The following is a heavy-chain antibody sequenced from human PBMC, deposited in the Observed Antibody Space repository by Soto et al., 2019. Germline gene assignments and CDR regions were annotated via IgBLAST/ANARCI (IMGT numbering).Heavy chain of an antibody. V-gene: IGHV4-34*01. CDR2: ISHNGNA. J-gene: IGHJ5*02. CDR3: ARRTRITMIVVPYTWFDP. Sequence: SETLSLTCAVYGESLSASYWSWIRQPPGKGLEWIGDISHNGNADYNPSLKSRLSISIDKSRNQFSLDLISVTAADTAVYYFARRTRITMIVVPYTWFDPWGQGTLVTVSS. CDR1: GESLSASY. D-gene: IGHD3-22*01.